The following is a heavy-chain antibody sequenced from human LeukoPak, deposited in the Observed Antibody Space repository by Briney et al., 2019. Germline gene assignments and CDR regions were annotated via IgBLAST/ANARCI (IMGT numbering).Heavy chain of an antibody. V-gene: IGHV3-11*03. CDR3: ARPLSSSWYYFDY. CDR1: GFTHSDYY. J-gene: IGHJ4*02. D-gene: IGHD6-13*01. CDR2: MSRSSIYT. Sequence: TGGSLRLSRAASGFTHSDYYLSCMPQAPGRGLEWMSYMSRSSIYTQYAETVKARFTTSRDNTRNSLCLQMSSLRADDTAVYYCARPLSSSWYYFDYWGQGTLFTVSS.